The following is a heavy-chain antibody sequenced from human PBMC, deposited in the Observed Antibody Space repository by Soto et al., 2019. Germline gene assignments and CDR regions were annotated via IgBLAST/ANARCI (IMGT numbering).Heavy chain of an antibody. Sequence: QITLKEXGPTVVKPTQTLTLTCTFSGFSLTTSGVGVAWIRQPPGEALEWLAIIFWDDDKRYSPSLETRLTIXKXXSKNQLVLTMTNMDPVDTATYDCVHRYGGNSYFASWGQGTLVTVSS. V-gene: IGHV2-5*02. CDR2: IFWDDDK. J-gene: IGHJ4*02. CDR3: VHRYGGNSYFAS. D-gene: IGHD2-21*02. CDR1: GFSLTTSGVG.